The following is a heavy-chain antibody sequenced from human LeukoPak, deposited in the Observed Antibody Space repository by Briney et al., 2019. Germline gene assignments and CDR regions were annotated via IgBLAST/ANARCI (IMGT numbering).Heavy chain of an antibody. CDR3: ARARDGSGTAAFDY. CDR1: TSTFSYYY. D-gene: IGHD3-10*01. CDR2: ISSSGSTI. V-gene: IGHV3-11*01. J-gene: IGHJ4*02. Sequence: GSLRLFCSASTSTFSYYYMSWIRQAPGKGLEWVSYISSSGSTIYYADSVKGRFTISRDNAKRSLYLQMNSLRAEDTAVYYCARARDGSGTAAFDYWGQGTLLTVSS.